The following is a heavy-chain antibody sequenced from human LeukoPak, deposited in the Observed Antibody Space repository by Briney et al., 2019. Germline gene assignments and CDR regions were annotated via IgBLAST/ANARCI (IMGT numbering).Heavy chain of an antibody. D-gene: IGHD3-3*01. Sequence: SQTLSLTCTVSGGSISSCSYYWRWIRQPAGKGLEWIGRIYTSGSTNYNPSLMSRVTISVDTSKNQFSLKLRSVTAADTAVYYCARDAITIFDAFDIWGQGTMVTVSS. CDR2: IYTSGST. CDR1: GGSISSCSYY. CDR3: ARDAITIFDAFDI. V-gene: IGHV4-61*02. J-gene: IGHJ3*02.